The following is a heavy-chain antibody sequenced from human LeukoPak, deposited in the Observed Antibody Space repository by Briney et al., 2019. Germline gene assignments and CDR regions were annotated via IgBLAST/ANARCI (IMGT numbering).Heavy chain of an antibody. D-gene: IGHD3-10*01. Sequence: GGSLRLSCAASGFTFSNYGMTWVRQAPGKGLEWVSVISGSGGSTYYADSVKGRFTISRDNSKSTLYLQMNSLRAEDTALYYCVKDTGLVRGVPDYWGQGTLVTVSS. V-gene: IGHV3-23*01. CDR2: ISGSGGST. J-gene: IGHJ4*02. CDR1: GFTFSNYG. CDR3: VKDTGLVRGVPDY.